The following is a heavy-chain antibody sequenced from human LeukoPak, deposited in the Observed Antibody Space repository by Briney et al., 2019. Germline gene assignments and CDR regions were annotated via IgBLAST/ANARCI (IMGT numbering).Heavy chain of an antibody. V-gene: IGHV6-1*01. CDR2: TYYRSKWYS. D-gene: IGHD6-13*01. Sequence: SQTLSLTCAISGDSVSRNSVIWNWIRQSPSRGLEWLGRTYYRSKWYSDSAVSVKSRITIKPDTSKNQFSLQLNSVTPEDMAVYYCARGGYGTAAGKFDHWGQGTLVTVSS. CDR3: ARGGYGTAAGKFDH. CDR1: GDSVSRNSVI. J-gene: IGHJ4*02.